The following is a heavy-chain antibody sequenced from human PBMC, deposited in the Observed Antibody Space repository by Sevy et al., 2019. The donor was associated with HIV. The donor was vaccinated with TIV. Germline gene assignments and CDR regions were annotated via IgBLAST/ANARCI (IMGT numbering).Heavy chain of an antibody. D-gene: IGHD4-17*01. J-gene: IGHJ3*02. V-gene: IGHV4-30-2*06. Sequence: SETLSLTCAVSGGSISSGAYSWNWIRQSPGKGLEWIGYIYHSGNTYYNPSLKSRLTISVDRSKNLFSLNLSSMTAADTAVYYCARDGGTLTTPGAFDIWGQGTLVTVSS. CDR2: IYHSGNT. CDR1: GGSISSGAYS. CDR3: ARDGGTLTTPGAFDI.